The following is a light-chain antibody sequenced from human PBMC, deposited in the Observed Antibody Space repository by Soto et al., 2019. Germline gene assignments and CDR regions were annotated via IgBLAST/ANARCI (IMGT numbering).Light chain of an antibody. CDR2: DNS. CDR1: YSNIGTNF. CDR3: ATWDSSLKAVV. J-gene: IGLJ2*01. Sequence: SVLTQSSSVSAAAGQKVTFSCSGSYSNIGTNFVSWFQHFPGSAPKLLIYDNSQRPSGIPDRFSGSRSGSSATLGITGLQTGDEADYYCATWDSSLKAVVFGGGTKLTVL. V-gene: IGLV1-51*01.